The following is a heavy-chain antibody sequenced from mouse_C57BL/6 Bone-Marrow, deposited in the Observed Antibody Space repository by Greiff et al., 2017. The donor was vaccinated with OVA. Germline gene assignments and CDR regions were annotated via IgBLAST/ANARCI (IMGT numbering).Heavy chain of an antibody. J-gene: IGHJ2*01. CDR1: GFSFNTYA. D-gene: IGHD4-1*01. CDR3: VSTGSPDY. CDR2: IRSKSNNYAT. V-gene: IGHV10-1*01. Sequence: EVKLMESGGDLVKPGGSLKLSCAASGFSFNTYAMNWVRQAPGKGLEWVARIRSKSNNYATYYADSVKDRFTISRDDSESMLYLQMNNLKTEDTAMYYCVSTGSPDYWGQGTTLTVSS.